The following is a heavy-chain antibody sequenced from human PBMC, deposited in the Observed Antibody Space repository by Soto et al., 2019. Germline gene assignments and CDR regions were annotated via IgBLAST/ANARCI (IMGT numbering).Heavy chain of an antibody. J-gene: IGHJ5*02. Sequence: QITLKESGPTLVKPTQTLTLTCTFSGFSLTTSGVGVGWIRQPPGKALEWLALIYWDDDKRYSPSLKSRLTITKDTSKNPVVLTMTHMHPAHTPSYFCAHRPTTMTCWSDRCGQGTLVTSAS. CDR1: GFSLTTSGVG. V-gene: IGHV2-5*02. D-gene: IGHD1-1*01. CDR3: AHRPTTMTCWSDR. CDR2: IYWDDDK.